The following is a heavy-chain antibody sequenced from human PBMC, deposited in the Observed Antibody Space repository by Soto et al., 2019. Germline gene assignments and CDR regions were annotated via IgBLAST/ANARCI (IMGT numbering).Heavy chain of an antibody. J-gene: IGHJ5*02. D-gene: IGHD3-3*01. Sequence: AAVKVSCKASGYTFTRYGISWVRQAPGQGLEWMGWISAYNGNTNYAQKLQGRVTMTTDTSTSTAYMELRSLRSADTAVYYCARAGDPFGVVWFSPANWLYHWG. CDR3: ARAGDPFGVVWFSPANWLYH. CDR2: ISAYNGNT. CDR1: GYTFTRYG. V-gene: IGHV1-18*04.